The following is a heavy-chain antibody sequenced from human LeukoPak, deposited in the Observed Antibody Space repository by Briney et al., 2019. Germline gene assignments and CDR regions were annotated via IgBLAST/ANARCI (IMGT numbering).Heavy chain of an antibody. CDR3: ASTSWYYFEY. CDR1: GYTFSDYY. Sequence: ASVKVSCKASGYTFSDYYIQWVRQAPGQGLEWMGWINPNSGGTNYAQKFQGRVTMTRDTSISTAYRELSRLKSDDRAVYYCASTSWYYFEYWGEGTLVTVSS. D-gene: IGHD2-2*01. J-gene: IGHJ4*02. V-gene: IGHV1-2*02. CDR2: INPNSGGT.